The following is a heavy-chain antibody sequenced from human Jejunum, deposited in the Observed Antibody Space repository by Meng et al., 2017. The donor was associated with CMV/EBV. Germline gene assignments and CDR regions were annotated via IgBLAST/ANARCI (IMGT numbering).Heavy chain of an antibody. J-gene: IGHJ3*02. V-gene: IGHV3-13*01. CDR2: IGTVGDT. CDR1: GFTFSTYD. Sequence: SVAAAGFTFSTYDMHWVRQATGKGLEWVSGIGTVGDTYYPDSVKGRFTISREHAKNSLYLQMNSLRAGDTAVYYCARDGGLGAFDIWGQGTMVTVSS. D-gene: IGHD3-16*01. CDR3: ARDGGLGAFDI.